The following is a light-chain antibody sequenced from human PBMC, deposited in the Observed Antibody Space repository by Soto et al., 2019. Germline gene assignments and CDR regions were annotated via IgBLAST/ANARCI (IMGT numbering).Light chain of an antibody. CDR2: KAS. CDR1: QSISSW. Sequence: DIQMTQSPSTLSASVGDRVTITCRASQSISSWLAWYQQKPGKAPKLLIYKASSLESGVPSRISGSGSGTEFTLTISSLQPDDFATYYCQQYNRYTWTFVQATKVEIK. J-gene: IGKJ1*01. CDR3: QQYNRYTWT. V-gene: IGKV1-5*03.